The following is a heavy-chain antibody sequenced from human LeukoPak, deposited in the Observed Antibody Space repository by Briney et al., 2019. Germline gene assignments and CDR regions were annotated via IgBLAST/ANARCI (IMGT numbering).Heavy chain of an antibody. CDR3: VKGKDGSGSYYNFDY. CDR2: ISLNGGNT. CDR1: GFTFSSYG. Sequence: PGRSLRLSCAASGFTFSSYGMHWVRQAPGKGLEYVSAISLNGGNTYYTDSVKGRFTISRDNSKNTLYLRMSSLRAEDTAVYYCVKGKDGSGSYYNFDYWGQGTLVTVSS. J-gene: IGHJ4*02. D-gene: IGHD3-10*01. V-gene: IGHV3-64D*09.